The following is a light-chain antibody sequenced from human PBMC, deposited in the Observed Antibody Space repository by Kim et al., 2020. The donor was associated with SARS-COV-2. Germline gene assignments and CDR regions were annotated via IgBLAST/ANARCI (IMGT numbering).Light chain of an antibody. CDR3: QSADSSSTYWV. Sequence: SYELTQPPSASVSPGQTARITCSGDALPKQYAYWYQQKPGQAPVLVIYKDSERPSGIPERFSGSSSGTTVTLTISGVQAEDEADDYCQSADSSSTYWVFGGGTQLTVL. CDR1: ALPKQY. J-gene: IGLJ3*02. CDR2: KDS. V-gene: IGLV3-25*02.